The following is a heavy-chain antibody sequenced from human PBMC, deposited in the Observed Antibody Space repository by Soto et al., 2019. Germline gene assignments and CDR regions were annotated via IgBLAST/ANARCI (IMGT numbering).Heavy chain of an antibody. D-gene: IGHD3-10*01. CDR1: GFTFSSYG. CDR3: AKDLTDMVRGVIQFDY. Sequence: ESGGGVVQPGRSLRLSCAASGFTFSSYGMHWVRQAPGKGLEWVAVISYDGSNKYYADSVKGRFTISRDNSKNTLYLQMNSLRAEDTAVYYCAKDLTDMVRGVIQFDYWGQGTLVTVSS. CDR2: ISYDGSNK. J-gene: IGHJ4*02. V-gene: IGHV3-30*18.